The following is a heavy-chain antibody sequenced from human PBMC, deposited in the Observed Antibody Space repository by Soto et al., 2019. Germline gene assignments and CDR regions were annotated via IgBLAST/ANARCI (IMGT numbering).Heavy chain of an antibody. CDR1: GGSISSGGYS. V-gene: IGHV4-30-2*01. CDR3: ASNYYDSSGYYYSAFDI. CDR2: IYHSGST. D-gene: IGHD3-22*01. Sequence: QLQLQESGSGLVKPSQTLSLTCAVSGGSISSGGYSWSWIRQPPGKGLEWIGYIYHSGSTYYNRSLKSRVTISVDRSKTQFSLKLSSVTAADTAVYYCASNYYDSSGYYYSAFDIWGQGTMVTVSS. J-gene: IGHJ3*02.